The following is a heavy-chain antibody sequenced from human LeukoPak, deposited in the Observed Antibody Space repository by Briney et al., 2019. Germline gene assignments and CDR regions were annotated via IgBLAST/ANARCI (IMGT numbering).Heavy chain of an antibody. V-gene: IGHV3-11*06. J-gene: IGHJ4*02. CDR2: ISSSSSYI. CDR1: GFTFSDYY. CDR3: ARRRTGDGGKYFDY. Sequence: GGSLRLSCAASGFTFSDYYMSWIRQAPGKGLEWVSSISSSSSYIYYADSVKGRFTISRDNAKNTLYLQMNSLRAEDTAVYYCARRRTGDGGKYFDYWGQGTLVTVSS. D-gene: IGHD3-16*01.